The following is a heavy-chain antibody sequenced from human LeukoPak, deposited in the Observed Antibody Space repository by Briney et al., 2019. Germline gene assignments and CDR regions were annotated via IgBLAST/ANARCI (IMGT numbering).Heavy chain of an antibody. J-gene: IGHJ4*02. D-gene: IGHD3-22*01. CDR3: ARDWLDYYDSSGSFDY. CDR2: ISAYNGNT. Sequence: ASVKVSCKASGYTFTSYGISWVRQAPGQGLEWMGWISAYNGNTNYAQKLQGRVTMTTDTSASTAYMELRSLRSEDTAVYYCARDWLDYYDSSGSFDYWGQGTLVTVSS. CDR1: GYTFTSYG. V-gene: IGHV1-18*01.